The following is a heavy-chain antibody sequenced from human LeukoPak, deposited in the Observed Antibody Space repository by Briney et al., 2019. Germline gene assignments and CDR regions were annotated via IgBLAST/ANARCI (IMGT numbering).Heavy chain of an antibody. J-gene: IGHJ6*02. Sequence: GASVKVSCKASGYTFTGYYMHWVRQAPGQGLEWMGWINPNSGGTNYAQKFQGRVTMTRDTSISTAYMELSRLRSDDTAVYYCARDIVVVPAAANYYYYGMDVWGQGTTVTVPS. CDR1: GYTFTGYY. CDR2: INPNSGGT. CDR3: ARDIVVVPAAANYYYYGMDV. D-gene: IGHD2-2*01. V-gene: IGHV1-2*02.